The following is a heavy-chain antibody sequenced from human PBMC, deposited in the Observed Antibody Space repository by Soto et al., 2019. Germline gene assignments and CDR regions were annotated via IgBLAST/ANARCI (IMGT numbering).Heavy chain of an antibody. J-gene: IGHJ4*02. V-gene: IGHV3-23*01. Sequence: EVQLLESGGGLVQPGGSLRLSCEASGFTFSDYAMSWVRQAPGKGLEWVSAISGSGGNTYYADSVKGRFTISRDNSQNTLYLEMYSLRAEDTAVYYGAKIGGGGDSSSSGWGQGTLVTVSS. CDR2: ISGSGGNT. CDR3: AKIGGGGDSSSSG. CDR1: GFTFSDYA. D-gene: IGHD6-6*01.